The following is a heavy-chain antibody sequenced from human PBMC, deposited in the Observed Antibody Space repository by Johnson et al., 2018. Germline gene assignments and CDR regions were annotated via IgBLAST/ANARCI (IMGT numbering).Heavy chain of an antibody. Sequence: QVQLQESGPGLVKPSETLSLTCTVSGGSISSYYWSWIRQPPGKGLEWIGYIYYSGSTDYNPSLKSRVTISVDTSKSHFSLMLSSVTAADTAVYYCARGRSGLYSVLDHYYYMDVWGKGTTVTVSS. CDR1: GGSISSYY. CDR3: ARGRSGLYSVLDHYYYMDV. D-gene: IGHD1-26*01. CDR2: IYYSGST. J-gene: IGHJ6*03. V-gene: IGHV4-59*12.